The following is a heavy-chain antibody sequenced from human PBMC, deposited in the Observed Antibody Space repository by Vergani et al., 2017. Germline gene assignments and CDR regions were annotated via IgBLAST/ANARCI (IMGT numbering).Heavy chain of an antibody. D-gene: IGHD3-9*01. CDR3: ARDLPYYDILTGFKVAQYFDL. Sequence: QLQLQESGPGLVKPSETLSLTCTVSGGSISSSSYYWGWIRQPPGKGLEWIGSIYYSGSTYYNPSLKSRVTISVDTSKNQFSLKLSSVTAADTAVYYCARDLPYYDILTGFKVAQYFDLWGRGTLVTVSS. CDR1: GGSISSSSYY. CDR2: IYYSGST. J-gene: IGHJ2*01. V-gene: IGHV4-39*02.